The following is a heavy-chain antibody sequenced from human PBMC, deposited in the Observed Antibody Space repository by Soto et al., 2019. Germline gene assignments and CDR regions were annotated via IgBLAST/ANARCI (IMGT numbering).Heavy chain of an antibody. V-gene: IGHV3-15*07. CDR2: IKSKTDGGTT. CDR3: TTDTGPSSGYYSPHDAFDI. J-gene: IGHJ3*02. D-gene: IGHD3-22*01. CDR1: GFTFSNAW. Sequence: GGSLRLSCAASGFTFSNAWMNWVRQAPGKGLEWVGRIKSKTDGGTTDYAAPVKGRFTISRDDSKNTLYLQMNSLKTEDIAVYYCTTDTGPSSGYYSPHDAFDIWGQGTMVTVSS.